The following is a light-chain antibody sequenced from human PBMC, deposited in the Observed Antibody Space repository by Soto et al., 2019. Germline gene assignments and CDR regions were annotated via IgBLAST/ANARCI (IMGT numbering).Light chain of an antibody. CDR1: QSISSY. CDR2: AGS. V-gene: IGKV1-39*01. CDR3: QQNYSTPFT. J-gene: IGKJ2*01. Sequence: DIQMTQSPSSLSASVGDRVTITCRASQSISSYLNWYQQKPGKPPKLLIHAGSSWQSGVPQRFSGRGSGADFTLTISSLQDEDVATYYCQQNYSTPFTFGQGTKLEIK.